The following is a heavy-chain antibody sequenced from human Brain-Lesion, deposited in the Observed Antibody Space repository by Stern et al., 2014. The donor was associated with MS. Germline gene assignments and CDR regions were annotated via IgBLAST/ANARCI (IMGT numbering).Heavy chain of an antibody. J-gene: IGHJ4*02. Sequence: VQLVESGPGLVKPSQTLPLTCTVSGGSINSGGYYWSWIRQYPGKGLEWIGSIYYTGSAYYHPSLKSRLSMSIDTSKNQFSLNLNSVTAADTAVYYCARGARYSDSSGYYFYFDYWGQGTLVTVSS. V-gene: IGHV4-31*03. CDR1: GGSINSGGYY. D-gene: IGHD3-22*01. CDR3: ARGARYSDSSGYYFYFDY. CDR2: IYYTGSA.